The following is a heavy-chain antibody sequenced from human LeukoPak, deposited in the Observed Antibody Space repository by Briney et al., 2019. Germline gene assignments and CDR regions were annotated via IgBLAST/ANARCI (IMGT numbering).Heavy chain of an antibody. J-gene: IGHJ5*02. CDR1: GFTFSSYA. Sequence: PGGSLRLSCAASGFTFSSYAMHWVRQAPGKGLEWVAVISYDGSNKYYADSVKGRFTISRDNSKNTLYLQMNSLRAEDTAVYYCARDLSLVRGVMYNWFDPWGQGTLVTVSS. CDR2: ISYDGSNK. CDR3: ARDLSLVRGVMYNWFDP. D-gene: IGHD3-10*01. V-gene: IGHV3-30-3*01.